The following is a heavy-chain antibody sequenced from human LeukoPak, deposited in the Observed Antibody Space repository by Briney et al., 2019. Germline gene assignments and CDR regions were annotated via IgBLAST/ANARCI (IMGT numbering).Heavy chain of an antibody. D-gene: IGHD6-6*01. CDR1: GFTFSSYG. Sequence: PGGSLRLSCAASGFTFSSYGMHWVRQAPGKGLEWVAVISYDGSNKYYADSVKGRFTISRDNSKNTLYLQMNSLRAEDTAVYYCARDGPIAARPSVGVDWFDPWGQGTLVTVSS. CDR2: ISYDGSNK. V-gene: IGHV3-30*03. J-gene: IGHJ5*02. CDR3: ARDGPIAARPSVGVDWFDP.